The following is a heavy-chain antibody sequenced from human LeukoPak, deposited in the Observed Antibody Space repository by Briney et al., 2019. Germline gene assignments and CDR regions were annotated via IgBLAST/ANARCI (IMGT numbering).Heavy chain of an antibody. CDR2: MNPKSGNT. CDR3: PSGATPKGEDY. D-gene: IGHD3-16*01. J-gene: IGHJ4*02. CDR1: GYTFTIYD. Sequence: ASVTVSCKASGYTFTIYDINWVRQAPGQGGEGMGWMNPKSGNTGYAQKFQGRVTITRNTAISTDYMEVSSLRSEDTAVYYCPSGATPKGEDYWGQGTLVTVSS. V-gene: IGHV1-8*01.